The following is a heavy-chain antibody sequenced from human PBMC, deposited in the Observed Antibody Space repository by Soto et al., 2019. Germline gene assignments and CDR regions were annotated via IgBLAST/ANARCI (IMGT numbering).Heavy chain of an antibody. CDR2: IYYSGST. J-gene: IGHJ4*02. Sequence: PSETLSLTCTVSGGSISSYYWSWIRQPPGKGLEWIGYIYYSGSTNYNPSLKSRVTISVDTSKNQFSLKLSSVTAADTAVYYCARHVSSYGDYGFDYWGQGTLVTVS. CDR3: ARHVSSYGDYGFDY. V-gene: IGHV4-59*08. CDR1: GGSISSYY. D-gene: IGHD4-17*01.